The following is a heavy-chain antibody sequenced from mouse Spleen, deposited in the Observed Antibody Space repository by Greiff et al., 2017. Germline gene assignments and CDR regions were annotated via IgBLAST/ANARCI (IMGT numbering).Heavy chain of an antibody. CDR2: ISNGGGST. V-gene: IGHV5-12*01. Sequence: EVKVVESGGGLVQPGGSLKLSCAASGFTFSDYYMYWVRQTPEKRLEWVAYISNGGGSTYYPDTVKGRFTISRDNAKNTLYLQMSRLKSEDTAMYYCASLYYDYGWYFDVWGTGTTVTVSS. D-gene: IGHD2-4*01. CDR1: GFTFSDYY. CDR3: ASLYYDYGWYFDV. J-gene: IGHJ1*03.